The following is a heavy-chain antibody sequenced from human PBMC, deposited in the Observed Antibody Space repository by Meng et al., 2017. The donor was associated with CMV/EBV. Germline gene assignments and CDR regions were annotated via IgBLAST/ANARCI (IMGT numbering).Heavy chain of an antibody. Sequence: SVKVSCKASGGTFSSYAISWVRQAPGQGLEWMGGIIPILGIANYAQKFQGRVTITADKTTSTAYMELSSLRSEDTAVYYCARGSWGDWGSFYYYGMDVWGQGTTVTVSS. CDR2: IIPILGIA. CDR1: GGTFSSYA. D-gene: IGHD7-27*01. J-gene: IGHJ6*02. CDR3: ARGSWGDWGSFYYYGMDV. V-gene: IGHV1-69*10.